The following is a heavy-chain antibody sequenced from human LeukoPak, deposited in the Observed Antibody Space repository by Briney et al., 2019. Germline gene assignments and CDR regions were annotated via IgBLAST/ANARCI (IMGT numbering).Heavy chain of an antibody. V-gene: IGHV3-23*01. CDR2: IRADAVTT. D-gene: IGHD3-22*01. CDR1: GFTFSSYW. Sequence: PGGSLRLSCAASGFTFSSYWMTWVRQAPGKGLEWVSGIRADAVTTYYADSVKGRFIISRDNSKNTLYLQMNSLRAEDTAVYYCAKGVDYYYDSSGYYYYWGQGTLVTVSS. J-gene: IGHJ4*02. CDR3: AKGVDYYYDSSGYYYY.